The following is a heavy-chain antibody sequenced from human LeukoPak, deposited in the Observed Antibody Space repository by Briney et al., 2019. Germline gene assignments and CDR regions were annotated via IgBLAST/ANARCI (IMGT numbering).Heavy chain of an antibody. V-gene: IGHV3-64*01. CDR3: ARGAQLTDY. J-gene: IGHJ4*02. CDR1: GFTFYTYG. Sequence: GGSLRLSCAASGFTFYTYGMHWVRQAPGKGLEYVSGIGPDGGTTYYANSVKGRFTISRDNSKYMLYLQMGSLTADDMAVYYCARGAQLTDYWGQGALVTVSS. CDR2: IGPDGGTT. D-gene: IGHD6-13*01.